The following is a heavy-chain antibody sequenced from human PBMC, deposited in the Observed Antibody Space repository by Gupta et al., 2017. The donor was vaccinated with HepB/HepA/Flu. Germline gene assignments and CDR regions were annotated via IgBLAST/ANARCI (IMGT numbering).Heavy chain of an antibody. CDR2: ISSGGTI. D-gene: IGHD6-19*01. J-gene: IGHJ4*02. CDR3: ARERRGYSSGWFSPYFDS. CDR1: GFRFSDYE. V-gene: IGHV3-48*03. Sequence: EVQLVESGGDLEQPGGSLRLSCTASGFRFSDYEMNWVRQAPGKGLEWVSHISSGGTIYYADSVKGRFTISRDNARNSLFLQMNSLRVEDTAVYYCARERRGYSSGWFSPYFDSWGQGKRVTVSS.